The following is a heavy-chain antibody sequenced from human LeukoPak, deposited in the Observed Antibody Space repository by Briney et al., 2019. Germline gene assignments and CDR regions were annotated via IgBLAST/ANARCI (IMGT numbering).Heavy chain of an antibody. CDR3: ASHGHYGSEIDY. D-gene: IGHD3-10*01. CDR2: INPSGGST. CDR1: GYTFTSYY. Sequence: ASVKVSCKASGYTFTSYYMHWVRQAPGQGLEWMGMINPSGGSTSYAQKFQGRVTMTRDMSTSTVYMELSSLRSEDTAVYYCASHGHYGSEIDYWGQGTLVTVSS. V-gene: IGHV1-46*01. J-gene: IGHJ4*02.